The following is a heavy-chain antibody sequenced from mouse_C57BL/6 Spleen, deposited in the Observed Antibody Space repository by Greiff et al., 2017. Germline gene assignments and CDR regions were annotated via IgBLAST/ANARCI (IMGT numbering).Heavy chain of an antibody. Sequence: VQLQQSGAELVRPGTSVKVSCKASGYAFTNYLIAWVKQRPGKGLEWIGMINPGSGGTNYNEKFKGKATLTADKSSSTAYMQLSSLTSEDAAVYFCGGCGYDYDAAYWGQGTLVTVSA. J-gene: IGHJ3*01. CDR1: GYAFTNYL. D-gene: IGHD2-4*01. V-gene: IGHV1-54*01. CDR3: GGCGYDYDAAY. CDR2: INPGSGGT.